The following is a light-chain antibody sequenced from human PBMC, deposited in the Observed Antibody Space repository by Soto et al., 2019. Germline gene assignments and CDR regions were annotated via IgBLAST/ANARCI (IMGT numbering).Light chain of an antibody. CDR2: DVS. CDR1: SSDIGGYDY. V-gene: IGLV2-14*01. J-gene: IGLJ1*01. CDR3: NSYTTSSSLYV. Sequence: LTQPASVMGVAGRGITISSNGTSSDIGGYDYVSWYQQYPGKAPKLMIYDVSNRPSGVSDRFSGSKSANTASLTISGLQAEDEADYYCNSYTTSSSLYVFGTGTKVTVL.